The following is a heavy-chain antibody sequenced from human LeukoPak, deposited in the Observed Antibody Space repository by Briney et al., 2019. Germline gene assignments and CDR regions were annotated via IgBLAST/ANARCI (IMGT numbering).Heavy chain of an antibody. D-gene: IGHD3-10*01. V-gene: IGHV4-59*08. CDR2: IHYSVST. CDR1: GGSLSGYS. J-gene: IGHJ4*02. CDR3: ARYGITIVRGGKYYFDS. Sequence: SETLSLTCTVSGGSLSGYSWSWIRQPPGKGLEWIGYIHYSVSTNSNPSLNSRASTSPETSKNKFSLRLSSVTAADTAVYYCARYGITIVRGGKYYFDSWGQGTLVTVSS.